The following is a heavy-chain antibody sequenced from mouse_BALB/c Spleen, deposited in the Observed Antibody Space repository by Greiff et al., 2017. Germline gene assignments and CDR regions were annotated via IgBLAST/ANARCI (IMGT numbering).Heavy chain of an antibody. J-gene: IGHJ1*01. V-gene: IGHV1S29*02. CDR1: GYTFTDYN. D-gene: IGHD1-1*01. Sequence: EVKLVESGPELVKPGASVKISCKASGYTFTDYNMHWVKQSPGKSLEWIGYIYPYNGGTGYNQKFKSKATLTVDNSSSTAYMELRSLTSEDSAVYYCARQGDYYGSSQGWYFDVWGAGTTVTVSS. CDR3: ARQGDYYGSSQGWYFDV. CDR2: IYPYNGGT.